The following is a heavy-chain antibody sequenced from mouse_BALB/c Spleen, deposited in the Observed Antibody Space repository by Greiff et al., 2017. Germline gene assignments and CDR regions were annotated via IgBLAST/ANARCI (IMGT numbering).Heavy chain of an antibody. Sequence: QVQLQQSGAELAKPGASVTMSCKASGYTFTSYCMHWVKQRPGQGLGWIVYINPSTGYTEYNQKFKDKATLTADKSSSTAYMQLSSMTSEDSAVYYCARGGGYFDYWGQGTTLTVSS. V-gene: IGHV1-7*01. CDR1: GYTFTSYC. CDR2: INPSTGYT. CDR3: ARGGGYFDY. J-gene: IGHJ2*01.